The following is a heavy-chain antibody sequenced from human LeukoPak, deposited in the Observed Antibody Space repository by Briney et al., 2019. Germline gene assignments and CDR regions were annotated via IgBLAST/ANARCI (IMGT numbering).Heavy chain of an antibody. J-gene: IGHJ4*02. V-gene: IGHV3-23*01. CDR3: AKDGYNYVAWYFDY. D-gene: IGHD5-24*01. CDR1: GFTFSSYA. Sequence: GGSLRFSCAASGFTFSSYAMSWVRQAPGKGLEWVSAISGSGGSTYYADSVKGRFTISRDNSKNTLYLQMNSLRAEDTAVYYCAKDGYNYVAWYFDYWGQGTLVTVSS. CDR2: ISGSGGST.